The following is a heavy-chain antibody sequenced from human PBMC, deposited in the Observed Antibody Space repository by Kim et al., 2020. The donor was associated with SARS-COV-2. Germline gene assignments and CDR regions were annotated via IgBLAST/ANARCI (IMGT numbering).Heavy chain of an antibody. CDR1: GFTVSSNY. Sequence: GGSLRLSCAASGFTVSSNYMSWVRQAPGKGLEWVSVIYSGGSTYYADSVKGRFTISRDNSKNTLYLQMNSLRAEDTAVYYCARGDEDSSGYYLPFDYWGQGTLVTVSS. V-gene: IGHV3-53*01. CDR3: ARGDEDSSGYYLPFDY. J-gene: IGHJ4*02. CDR2: IYSGGST. D-gene: IGHD3-22*01.